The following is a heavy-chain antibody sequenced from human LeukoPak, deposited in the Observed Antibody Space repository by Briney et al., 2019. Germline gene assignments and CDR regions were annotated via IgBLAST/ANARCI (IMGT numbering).Heavy chain of an antibody. CDR1: GGTLSSYA. CDR2: IIPIFGTA. CDR3: ASNLYDSSGYYGVDYYYYYYMDV. V-gene: IGHV1-69*05. J-gene: IGHJ6*03. Sequence: SVKVSCKASGGTLSSYAISWVRQAPGQGLEWMGGIIPIFGTANYAQKFQGRVTITTDESTSTAYMELSSLRSEDTAVYYCASNLYDSSGYYGVDYYYYYYMDVWGKGTTVTVSS. D-gene: IGHD3-22*01.